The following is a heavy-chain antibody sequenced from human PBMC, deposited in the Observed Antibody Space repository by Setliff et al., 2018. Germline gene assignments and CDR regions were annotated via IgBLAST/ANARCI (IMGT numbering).Heavy chain of an antibody. Sequence: PSETLSLTCAVYGGSFSGYYWSWIRQPPGKGLEWIGEINHSGSTNYSQSLKSRVTLSVDTSKNQFSLQLTSVTAADTAIYYCARGGGSVLPNYYYFNYMDVWGKGTTVTVSS. CDR2: INHSGST. CDR3: ARGGGSVLPNYYYFNYMDV. V-gene: IGHV4-34*01. D-gene: IGHD2-15*01. CDR1: GGSFSGYY. J-gene: IGHJ6*03.